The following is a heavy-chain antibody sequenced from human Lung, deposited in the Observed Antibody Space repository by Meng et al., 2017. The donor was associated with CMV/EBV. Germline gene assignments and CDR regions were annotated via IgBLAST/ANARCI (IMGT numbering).Heavy chain of an antibody. CDR1: DGSISSSIYK. CDR2: IYYIGNT. D-gene: IGHD2-8*01. J-gene: IGHJ2*01. Sequence: SXTXSLXCTVSDGSISSSIYKWGWIRQPPGKGLEWIASIYYIGNTYYNPSLKSRVTISVDTSKNQFSLKLSSVTAADTAIYYCASVRQTYCANGVCHTTSYFDLWXRGTXVTGSS. V-gene: IGHV4-39*07. CDR3: ASVRQTYCANGVCHTTSYFDL.